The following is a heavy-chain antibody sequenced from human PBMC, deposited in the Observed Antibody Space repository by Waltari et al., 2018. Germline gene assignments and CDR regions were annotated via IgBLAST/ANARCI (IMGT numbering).Heavy chain of an antibody. Sequence: QVQLVESGGGLVKPGGSLRLSCAASGCTCNDSYLSWIRQAPGKGLEWVAYMSATGSFTKYADSVTGLFTISRDNAKNSLYLQMHSLRAEDTAVYYCARRTMTKAPHYYYYLDVWGKGTTVTVSS. CDR3: ARRTMTKAPHYYYYLDV. CDR2: MSATGSFT. D-gene: IGHD4-17*01. CDR1: GCTCNDSY. J-gene: IGHJ6*03. V-gene: IGHV3-11*05.